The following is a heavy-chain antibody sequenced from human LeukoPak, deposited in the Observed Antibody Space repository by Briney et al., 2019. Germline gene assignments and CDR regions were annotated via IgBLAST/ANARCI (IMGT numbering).Heavy chain of an antibody. D-gene: IGHD3-22*01. CDR2: ISAYNGHT. CDR3: ARVGYYDSSAYSPDYYFDY. V-gene: IGHV1-18*01. J-gene: IGHJ4*02. Sequence: ASVKVSCKASGYTFTSYGISWVRQAPGQGLEWMGWISAYNGHTNYAQKLQGRVTMTTDTSTSTAYMELRSLRSDDTAVYYCARVGYYDSSAYSPDYYFDYWGQGTLVTVSS. CDR1: GYTFTSYG.